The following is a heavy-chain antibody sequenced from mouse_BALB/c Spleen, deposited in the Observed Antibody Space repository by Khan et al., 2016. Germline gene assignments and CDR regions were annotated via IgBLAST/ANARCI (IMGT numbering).Heavy chain of an antibody. Sequence: QVQLQQSGAELVKPGASVKLSCKASGYTFTNYDINWVRQRPEQGLEWIGWIFPGDGFTKYNDKFKDKATLTTDRSSSTAYMQLSRLTSEDSAVYFCARETVVSPYYFDYWGQGTTLTVSS. J-gene: IGHJ2*01. CDR3: ARETVVSPYYFDY. CDR2: IFPGDGFT. D-gene: IGHD1-1*01. V-gene: IGHV1S56*01. CDR1: GYTFTNYD.